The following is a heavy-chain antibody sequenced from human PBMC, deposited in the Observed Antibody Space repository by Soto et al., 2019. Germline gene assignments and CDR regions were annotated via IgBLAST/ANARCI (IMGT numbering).Heavy chain of an antibody. V-gene: IGHV1-69*01. CDR1: GGTFSSYA. CDR2: SIPIFGTA. Sequence: QVQLVQSGAEVKKPGSSVKVSCKAPGGTFSSYAISWVRQAPGQGLEWMGGSIPIFGTARYAQKFQGRVTITADDSTSTGYMELSSLRSEDTAVYYCARSQGGSSSLDIYYYYYYGMDGWGQGTTVTVSS. CDR3: ARSQGGSSSLDIYYYYYYGMDG. D-gene: IGHD2-15*01. J-gene: IGHJ6*02.